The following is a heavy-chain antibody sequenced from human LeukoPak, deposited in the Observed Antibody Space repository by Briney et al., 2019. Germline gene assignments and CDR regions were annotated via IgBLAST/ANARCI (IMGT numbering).Heavy chain of an antibody. D-gene: IGHD1/OR15-1a*01. Sequence: GGSLRLSCAASGFTFSSYWMSGVGQAPGKGLEWVANIRQEGSVQNYVDSVKGRFTISRDNPKNSVYLQMSSLRAEDTAVYYCLVTTRSRGFDYWGQGTLVTVSS. CDR1: GFTFSSYW. CDR2: IRQEGSVQ. CDR3: LVTTRSRGFDY. V-gene: IGHV3-7*01. J-gene: IGHJ4*02.